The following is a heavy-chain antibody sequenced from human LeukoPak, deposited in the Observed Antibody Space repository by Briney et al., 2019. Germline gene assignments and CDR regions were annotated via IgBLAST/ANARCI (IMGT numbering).Heavy chain of an antibody. D-gene: IGHD4-17*01. CDR1: GFTFSSYA. J-gene: IGHJ4*02. Sequence: GRSLRLSCAASGFTFSSYAMHWVRQAPGKGLEWVAVISYDGSNKYYADSVKGRFTISRDNSKNTLYLQMNSLRAEDTAVYYCARDGHDYGRVFDYWGQGTLVTVSS. CDR2: ISYDGSNK. CDR3: ARDGHDYGRVFDY. V-gene: IGHV3-30-3*01.